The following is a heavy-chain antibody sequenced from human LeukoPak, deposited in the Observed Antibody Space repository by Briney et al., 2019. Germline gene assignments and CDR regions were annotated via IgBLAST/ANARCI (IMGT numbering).Heavy chain of an antibody. CDR2: ISYDGSNK. CDR1: GFTFSSYA. J-gene: IGHJ5*02. V-gene: IGHV3-30-3*01. CDR3: ARDPRTYGWGGWFDP. D-gene: IGHD3-10*01. Sequence: GGSLRLSCAASGFTFSSYAMHWVRQAPGKGLEWVAVISYDGSNKYYADSVRGRFTISRDNSKNTLYLQMNSLRAEDTAVYYCARDPRTYGWGGWFDPWGQGTLVTVSS.